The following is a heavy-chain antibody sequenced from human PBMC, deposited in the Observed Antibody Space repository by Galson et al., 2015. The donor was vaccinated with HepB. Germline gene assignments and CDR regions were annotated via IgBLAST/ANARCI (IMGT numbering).Heavy chain of an antibody. CDR3: ARVLGHDILTGFTPHCDY. J-gene: IGHJ4*02. CDR2: ISSSSSTI. Sequence: SLRLSCAASGFTFSSYSMNWVRQAPGKGLEWVSYISSSSSTIYYADSVKGRFTISRDNAKNSLYLQMNSLRAEDTAVYYCARVLGHDILTGFTPHCDYWGQGTLVTVSS. D-gene: IGHD3-9*01. CDR1: GFTFSSYS. V-gene: IGHV3-48*01.